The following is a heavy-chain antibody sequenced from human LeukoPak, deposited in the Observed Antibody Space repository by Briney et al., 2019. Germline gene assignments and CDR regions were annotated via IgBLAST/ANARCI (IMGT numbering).Heavy chain of an antibody. D-gene: IGHD3-16*02. CDR3: ARVEDYVWGSCRYIDY. V-gene: IGHV3-7*01. CDR1: GFTFSSYW. CDR2: IKQDGSEK. Sequence: GGSLRLSCAASGFTFSSYWMSWVRQAPGKGLEWVANIKQDGSEKYYVDSVKGRFTISRDNAKNSLYLQMNSLRAEDTAVYYCARVEDYVWGSCRYIDYWGQGTLVTVSS. J-gene: IGHJ4*02.